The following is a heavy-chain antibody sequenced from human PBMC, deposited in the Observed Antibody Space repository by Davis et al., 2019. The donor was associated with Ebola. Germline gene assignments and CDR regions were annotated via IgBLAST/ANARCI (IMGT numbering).Heavy chain of an antibody. Sequence: SLKISCAASGFTFDDYAMHWVRQAPGKGLEWVSGISWNSNSIGYAGSVKGRFTISRDNAKDSLYLQMNSLRAEDTALYYCTTPGGQDSGYDVFDIWGQGTMVTVSS. D-gene: IGHD5-12*01. CDR2: ISWNSNSI. J-gene: IGHJ3*02. V-gene: IGHV3-9*01. CDR1: GFTFDDYA. CDR3: TTPGGQDSGYDVFDI.